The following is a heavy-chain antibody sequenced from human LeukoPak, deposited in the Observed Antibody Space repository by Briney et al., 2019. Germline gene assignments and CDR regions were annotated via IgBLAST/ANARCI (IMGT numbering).Heavy chain of an antibody. D-gene: IGHD3-10*01. CDR2: IYSGGST. J-gene: IGHJ6*03. CDR1: GFTVSSNY. CDR3: EREYHGSGSSYYYMDV. V-gene: IGHV3-66*02. Sequence: GGSLRLSCAASGFTVSSNYMSWVRQAPGKGLECVSVIYSGGSTYYAASVKGRFIISSDNSNNTMFFQMNSQRGEDTTVYYFEREYHGSGSSYYYMDVWGKGTTVTVSS.